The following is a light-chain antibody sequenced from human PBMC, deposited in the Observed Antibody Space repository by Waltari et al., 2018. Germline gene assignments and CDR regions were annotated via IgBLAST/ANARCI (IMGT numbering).Light chain of an antibody. Sequence: QSALTQPHSVSGSPGQSVTISCTGTSSDVGYYNFVSWYQQHPGKAPKLMIYGVTKRPSGVPDRFSGSKSGNTASLTISGLQAEDEADYYCCSYAGNYIFIFATGTKVTVL. CDR3: CSYAGNYIFI. CDR2: GVT. CDR1: SSDVGYYNF. V-gene: IGLV2-11*01. J-gene: IGLJ1*01.